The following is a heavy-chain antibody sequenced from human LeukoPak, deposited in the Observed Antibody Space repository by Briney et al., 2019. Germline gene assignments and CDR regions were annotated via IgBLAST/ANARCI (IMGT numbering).Heavy chain of an antibody. CDR1: GFTVSGYH. CDR3: ATGRDAYKSGC. V-gene: IGHV3-66*01. Sequence: GGSLRLSCAVSGFTVSGYHMTWVRQAPGKGLEWVSTIYSGGNTFYANSVKGRFTISRDKSKNTLYFQMNSLRADDTAVYYCATGRDAYKSGCWGQGTLVTVSS. J-gene: IGHJ4*02. CDR2: IYSGGNT. D-gene: IGHD5-24*01.